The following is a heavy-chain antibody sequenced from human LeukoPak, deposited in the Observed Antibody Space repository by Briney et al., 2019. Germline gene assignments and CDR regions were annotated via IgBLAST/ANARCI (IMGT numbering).Heavy chain of an antibody. CDR2: ISSSSSTI. J-gene: IGHJ4*02. CDR1: GFTFSSYS. D-gene: IGHD2-21*02. CDR3: ASVCGGDCYPGDY. Sequence: PGGSLRLSCAAPGFTFSSYSMNWVRQAPGKGLEWVSYISSSSSTIYYADSVKGRFTISRDNAKNSLYLQMNSLRAEDTAVYYCASVCGGDCYPGDYWGQGTLVTVSS. V-gene: IGHV3-48*04.